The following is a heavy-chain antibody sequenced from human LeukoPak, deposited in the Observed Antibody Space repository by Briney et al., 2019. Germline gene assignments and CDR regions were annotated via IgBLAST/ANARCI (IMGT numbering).Heavy chain of an antibody. D-gene: IGHD3-10*01. CDR1: GFTVSSFE. Sequence: GGSLRLSCAVSGFTVSSFEMNWVRQAPGKGLEWVSYISSSSSTIYYADSVKGRFTISRDNAKNSLYLQMNSLRDEDTAVYYCARLGAHYGSGRDYYYYGMDVWGQGTTVTVSS. J-gene: IGHJ6*02. CDR3: ARLGAHYGSGRDYYYYGMDV. CDR2: ISSSSSTI. V-gene: IGHV3-48*02.